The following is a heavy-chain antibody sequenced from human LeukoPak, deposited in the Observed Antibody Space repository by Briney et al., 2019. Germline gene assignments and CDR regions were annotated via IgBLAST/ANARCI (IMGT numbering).Heavy chain of an antibody. D-gene: IGHD3-16*02. CDR1: GYTFTSYG. CDR2: ISAYNGNT. CDR3: ARGPRIMITFGGVIALPTYYYYGMDV. Sequence: ASVKVSCKASGYTFTSYGISWVRQAPGQGLEWMGWISAYNGNTNYARKLQGRVTMTTDTSTSTAYMELRSLRSDDTAVYYCARGPRIMITFGGVIALPTYYYYGMDVWGQGTTVTVSS. V-gene: IGHV1-18*01. J-gene: IGHJ6*02.